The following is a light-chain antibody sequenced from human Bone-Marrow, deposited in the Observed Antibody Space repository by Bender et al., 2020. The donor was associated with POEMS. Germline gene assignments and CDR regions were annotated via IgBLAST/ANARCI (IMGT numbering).Light chain of an antibody. CDR1: SSDVGSYNL. CDR2: EGS. J-gene: IGLJ2*01. Sequence: QSALTQPASVSGSPGQSITISCTGTSSDVGSYNLVSWYQQFPGKAPKLIIYEGSKRPSGVSNRFSGSKSGNTASLTISALQGEDEADYYCSSYTRGSVVFGGGTKLTVL. V-gene: IGLV2-14*02. CDR3: SSYTRGSVV.